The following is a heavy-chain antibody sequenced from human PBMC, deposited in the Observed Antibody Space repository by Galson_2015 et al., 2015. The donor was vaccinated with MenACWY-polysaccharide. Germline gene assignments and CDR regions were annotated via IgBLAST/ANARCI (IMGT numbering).Heavy chain of an antibody. J-gene: IGHJ4*02. CDR3: AKDTLHAAGTAND. V-gene: IGHV3-74*01. CDR1: GFTFSRHW. Sequence: SLRLSCAASGFTFSRHWMHWVRQAPGKGLVWVSRINSDGSRTDHADSVKGRFIISRDNSKNTVYLQMNSLRAEDTALYYCAKDTLHAAGTANDWGQGTLVTVSS. CDR2: INSDGSRT. D-gene: IGHD6-13*01.